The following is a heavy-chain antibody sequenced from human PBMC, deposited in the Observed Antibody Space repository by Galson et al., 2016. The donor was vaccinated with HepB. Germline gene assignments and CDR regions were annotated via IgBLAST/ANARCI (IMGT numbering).Heavy chain of an antibody. CDR1: GFTFSNYG. V-gene: IGHV3-23*01. CDR3: VQGSTAPAV. CDR2: ISRSGDST. D-gene: IGHD1-26*01. J-gene: IGHJ6*04. Sequence: SLRLSCAASGFTFSNYGMTWVRQAPGKGLEVVSSISRSGDSTDYADSVKGRFTISRDNSKNMLSLQMNSLTADDTAIYYCVQGSTAPAVWGKGTTVTVSP.